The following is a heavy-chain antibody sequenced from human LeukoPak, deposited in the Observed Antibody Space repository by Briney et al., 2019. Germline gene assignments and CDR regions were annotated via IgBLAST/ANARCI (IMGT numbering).Heavy chain of an antibody. V-gene: IGHV3-53*01. J-gene: IGHJ4*02. D-gene: IGHD5-18*01. Sequence: GGSLRLSCAASGFAVSSHYMSWVRQAPGKGLEWVSIIYSGGNTYYADSVKGRFTISRDNSKNTLYLQMNSLRAEDTAVYYCAKGIQLWLLFFDYWGQGTLVTVSS. CDR2: IYSGGNT. CDR1: GFAVSSHY. CDR3: AKGIQLWLLFFDY.